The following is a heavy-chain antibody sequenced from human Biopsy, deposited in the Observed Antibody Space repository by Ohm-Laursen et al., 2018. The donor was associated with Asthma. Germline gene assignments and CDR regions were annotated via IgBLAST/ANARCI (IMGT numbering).Heavy chain of an antibody. Sequence: GTLSLTCTVSGASITSSAYYWGWIRQPPGKGLEWIGSMYYGETTYYSPSLKSRVTISVDTSKNQSSLKLSSVTAADTAVYYCARRGGLRRYFDYWGQGTLVTVSS. CDR2: MYYGETT. J-gene: IGHJ4*02. V-gene: IGHV4-39*01. D-gene: IGHD4-17*01. CDR1: GASITSSAYY. CDR3: ARRGGLRRYFDY.